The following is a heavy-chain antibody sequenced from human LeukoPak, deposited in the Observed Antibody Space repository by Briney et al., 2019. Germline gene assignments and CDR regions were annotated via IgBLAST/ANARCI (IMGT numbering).Heavy chain of an antibody. D-gene: IGHD3-9*01. J-gene: IGHJ3*02. CDR1: GFTFSSYE. V-gene: IGHV3-48*03. CDR3: ARDGGFDWLLSDAFDI. CDR2: ISSSGSTI. Sequence: GGSLRLSCAASGFTFSSYEMNWVRQAPGKGLEWASYISSSGSTIYYADSVKGRFTISRDNAKISLYLQMNSLRAEDTAVYYCARDGGFDWLLSDAFDIWGQGTMVTVSS.